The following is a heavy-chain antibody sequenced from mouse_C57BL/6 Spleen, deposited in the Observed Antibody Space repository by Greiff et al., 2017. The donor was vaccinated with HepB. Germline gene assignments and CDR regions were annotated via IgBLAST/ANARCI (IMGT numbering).Heavy chain of an antibody. CDR1: GYTFTSYW. CDR2: IDPYDSYT. Sequence: QVQLQQPGAELVMPGASVKLSCKASGYTFTSYWMHWVKQRPGQGLEWIGEIDPYDSYTNYNQKFKGKSTLTVDKSSSTAYMQLSSLTSEDSAVYYCARERGYDAWFAYWGQGTLVTVSA. D-gene: IGHD2-2*01. J-gene: IGHJ3*01. CDR3: ARERGYDAWFAY. V-gene: IGHV1-69*01.